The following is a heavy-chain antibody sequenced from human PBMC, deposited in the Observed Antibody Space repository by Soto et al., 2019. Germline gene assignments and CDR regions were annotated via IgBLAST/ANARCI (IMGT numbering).Heavy chain of an antibody. Sequence: NPSETLSLTCTVSGGSISSYYWSWIRQPPGKGLEWIGYIYYSGSTNYNPSLKSRVTISVDTSKNQFSLKLSSVTAADTAVYYCARGSLTIFGVVSRRYNWFDPWGQGTLVTVSS. CDR2: IYYSGST. CDR1: GGSISSYY. V-gene: IGHV4-59*01. J-gene: IGHJ5*02. CDR3: ARGSLTIFGVVSRRYNWFDP. D-gene: IGHD3-3*01.